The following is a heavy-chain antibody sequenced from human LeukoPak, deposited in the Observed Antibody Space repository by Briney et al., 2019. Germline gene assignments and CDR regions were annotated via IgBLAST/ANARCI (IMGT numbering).Heavy chain of an antibody. D-gene: IGHD1-1*01. CDR3: ASSPTGTTPFGP. CDR2: INHSGST. CDR1: GGSFSGYY. J-gene: IGHJ5*02. Sequence: SETLSLTCAVYGGSFSGYYWSWIRQPPGKGLEWIGEINHSGSTNYNPSLKSRVTISVDTSKNQFSLKLSSVTAADTAVYYCASSPTGTTPFGPWGQGTLVTVSS. V-gene: IGHV4-34*01.